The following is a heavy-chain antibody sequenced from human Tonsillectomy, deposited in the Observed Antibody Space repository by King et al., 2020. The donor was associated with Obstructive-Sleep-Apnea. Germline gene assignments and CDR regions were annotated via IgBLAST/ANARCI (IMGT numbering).Heavy chain of an antibody. CDR2: IGTAGDT. CDR3: ARGLGGYSSSWYRSPKPRYFDY. Sequence: VQLVDSGGGLVQPGGSLRLSCAASGFTFSSYDMHWVRQATGKGLEWVSAIGTAGDTYYPGSVKGRFTISRENAKNSLYLQMNSLRAGDTAVYYCARGLGGYSSSWYRSPKPRYFDYWGQGTLVTVSS. J-gene: IGHJ4*02. D-gene: IGHD6-13*01. V-gene: IGHV3-13*01. CDR1: GFTFSSYD.